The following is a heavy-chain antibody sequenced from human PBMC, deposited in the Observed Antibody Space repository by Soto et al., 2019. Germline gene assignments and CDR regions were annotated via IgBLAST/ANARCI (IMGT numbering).Heavy chain of an antibody. D-gene: IGHD1-7*01. Sequence: GGSLRLSCAASGFTFSSYGMHWVRQAPGKGLEWVAVISYDGSNKYYADSVKGRFTISRDNSKNTLYLQMNSLRAEDTAVYYCAKDLSGPKYNWNWEGDGMDVWGQGTTVTVSS. CDR3: AKDLSGPKYNWNWEGDGMDV. V-gene: IGHV3-30*18. CDR2: ISYDGSNK. CDR1: GFTFSSYG. J-gene: IGHJ6*02.